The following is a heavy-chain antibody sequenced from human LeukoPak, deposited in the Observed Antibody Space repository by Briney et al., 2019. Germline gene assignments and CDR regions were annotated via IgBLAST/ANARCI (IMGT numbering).Heavy chain of an antibody. CDR1: GYNFTIFW. Sequence: GESLQISCRGSGYNFTIFWIAWVRQMPGKGLEWMGIIYPGDSDTRYSPSFQGQVTISADKSSSTAYLQWSSLKASDTAMYYCARLPSLVRGAYFDSWGQGTLVTVSS. D-gene: IGHD3-10*01. J-gene: IGHJ4*02. CDR3: ARLPSLVRGAYFDS. CDR2: IYPGDSDT. V-gene: IGHV5-51*01.